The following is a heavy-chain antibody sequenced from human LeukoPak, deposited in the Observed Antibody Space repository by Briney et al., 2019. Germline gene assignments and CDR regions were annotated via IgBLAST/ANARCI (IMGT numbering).Heavy chain of an antibody. V-gene: IGHV1-8*01. CDR3: AGDYCSGGSCYFGY. CDR2: MNPNSGNT. J-gene: IGHJ4*02. D-gene: IGHD2-15*01. CDR1: GYTFTTYD. Sequence: ASVKVSCKASGYTFTTYDINWVRQATGQGLEWMGWMNPNSGNTGYAQKFQGRVTITADKSTSTAYMELSSLRSEDTAVYYCAGDYCSGGSCYFGYWGQGTLVTVSS.